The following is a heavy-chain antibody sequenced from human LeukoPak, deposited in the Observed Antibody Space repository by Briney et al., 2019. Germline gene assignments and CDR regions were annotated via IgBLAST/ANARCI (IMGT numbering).Heavy chain of an antibody. J-gene: IGHJ2*01. D-gene: IGHD1-26*01. CDR3: ARGPGRVGALRGYWYFDL. Sequence: SETLSLTCTVSGGSISSYYWSWIRQPPGKGLEWIGYIYYSGSTNYNPSLKSRVTISVDTSKNQFSLKLSSVTAADTAVYYCARGPGRVGALRGYWYFDLWGRGTLVTVSS. CDR1: GGSISSYY. CDR2: IYYSGST. V-gene: IGHV4-59*01.